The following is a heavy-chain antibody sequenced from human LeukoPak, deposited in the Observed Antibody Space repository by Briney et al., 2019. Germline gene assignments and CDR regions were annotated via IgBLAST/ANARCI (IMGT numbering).Heavy chain of an antibody. CDR3: ARSTGSSGWRYFDY. CDR1: GASIISGSYY. D-gene: IGHD6-19*01. V-gene: IGHV4-61*02. Sequence: PSETLSLTCTVSGASIISGSYYWSWIRQPAGKGLEWIGRIYPSGSTNYNPSLKSRVTISVDTSKNQFSLKLNSVTAADTAVYYCARSTGSSGWRYFDYWGQGTLVTVSP. J-gene: IGHJ4*02. CDR2: IYPSGST.